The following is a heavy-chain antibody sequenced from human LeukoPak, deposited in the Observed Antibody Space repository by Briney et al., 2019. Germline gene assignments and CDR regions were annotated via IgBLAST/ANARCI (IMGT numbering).Heavy chain of an antibody. Sequence: PSETLSLTCTVSGGSISSGDYYWSWIRQPPGKGLEWIGYIYYSGSTYYNPSLKSRVTISVDTSKNQFSLKLSSVTAADTAVYYCARFYYYDSSGYHRKYNWFDPWGQGTLVTVSS. D-gene: IGHD3-22*01. V-gene: IGHV4-30-4*08. CDR3: ARFYYYDSSGYHRKYNWFDP. J-gene: IGHJ5*02. CDR2: IYYSGST. CDR1: GGSISSGDYY.